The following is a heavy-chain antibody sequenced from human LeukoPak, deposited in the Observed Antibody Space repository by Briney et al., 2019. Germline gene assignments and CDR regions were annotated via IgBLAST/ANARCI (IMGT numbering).Heavy chain of an antibody. CDR1: GYSFTSYW. J-gene: IGHJ5*02. CDR3: ARQGQYYDLWSGYYWFDP. Sequence: GESLKISCKGSGYSFTSYWIGWVRQMPGKGLEWMGIIYPGDSDTRYSPSFQGQVTISADKSISTAYLQWSSLKASDTAMYYCARQGQYYDLWSGYYWFDPWGQGTLVTVSS. V-gene: IGHV5-51*01. CDR2: IYPGDSDT. D-gene: IGHD3-3*01.